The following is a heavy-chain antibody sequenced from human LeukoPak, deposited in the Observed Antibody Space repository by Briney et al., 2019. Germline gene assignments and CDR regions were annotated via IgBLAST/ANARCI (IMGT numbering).Heavy chain of an antibody. CDR1: GFTFSDYY. CDR3: ARGGFKYNYYDAMDV. V-gene: IGHV3-11*04. CDR2: ISSSGSTI. J-gene: IGHJ6*02. Sequence: GGSLRLSCAASGFTFSDYYMSWIRQAPGEGLEWVSYISSSGSTIYYADSVKGRFTISRDNAKNTLYLQMNSQRAEDTAVYYCARGGFKYNYYDAMDVWGQGTTVTVSS. D-gene: IGHD2-15*01.